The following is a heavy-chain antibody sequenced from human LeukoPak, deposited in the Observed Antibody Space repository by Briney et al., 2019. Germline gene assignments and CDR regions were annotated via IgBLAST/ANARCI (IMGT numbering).Heavy chain of an antibody. CDR2: ISGGGDVA. CDR3: AKWEGSSGCAFDY. CDR1: GFSLSAYA. J-gene: IGHJ4*02. Sequence: GGSLRLSCIASGFSLSAYAMGWVRQTPGKGLEWVSAISGGGDVAYYAGSVKGRFTISRDNSKNTVYLQMNSLRAEDTAVYYCAKWEGSSGCAFDYWGQGTLVTVSS. V-gene: IGHV3-23*01. D-gene: IGHD3-22*01.